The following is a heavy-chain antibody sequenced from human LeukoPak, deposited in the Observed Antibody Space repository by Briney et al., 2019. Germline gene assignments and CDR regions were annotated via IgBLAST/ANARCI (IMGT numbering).Heavy chain of an antibody. V-gene: IGHV1-2*02. CDR2: INPNSGGT. Sequence: ASVTVSCKASGYTFTGYYMHWVRQAPGHGLEWMGWINPNSGGTNYAQKFQGRVTMTRDTSVSTAYMALSRLRSDDTAVYYCARVFVKRDAFDIWGQGTMVTVSS. D-gene: IGHD3-16*02. CDR1: GYTFTGYY. CDR3: ARVFVKRDAFDI. J-gene: IGHJ3*02.